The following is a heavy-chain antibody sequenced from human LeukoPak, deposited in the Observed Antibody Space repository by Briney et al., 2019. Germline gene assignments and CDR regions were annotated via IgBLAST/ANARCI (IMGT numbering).Heavy chain of an antibody. CDR3: ARLVVRGVIIRGYFDL. V-gene: IGHV5-51*01. Sequence: GESLKISCKGSGYSFTSYWIGWVRQMPGKGLEWMGIIYPGDSDTRYSPSFQGQVTISADKSISTAYLQWSSLKASDTAMYYCARLVVRGVIIRGYFDLWGRGTLVTVSS. CDR2: IYPGDSDT. J-gene: IGHJ2*01. CDR1: GYSFTSYW. D-gene: IGHD3-10*01.